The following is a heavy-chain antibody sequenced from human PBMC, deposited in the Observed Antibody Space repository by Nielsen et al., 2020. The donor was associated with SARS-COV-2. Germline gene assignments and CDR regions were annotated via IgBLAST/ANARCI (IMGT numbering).Heavy chain of an antibody. CDR3: ARLPGYSYGHGKTLGSDYYYYYYMDV. D-gene: IGHD5-18*01. Sequence: SETLSLTCSVSDGSFSRSSYCWVWIRQPPGKGLEWIGNICHSGSTYYNPSLTSRVTISIDTSKNQYSLKLSSVTAADTAVYYCARLPGYSYGHGKTLGSDYYYYYYMDVWGKGTTVTVSS. CDR2: ICHSGST. CDR1: DGSFSRSSYC. J-gene: IGHJ6*03. V-gene: IGHV4-39*01.